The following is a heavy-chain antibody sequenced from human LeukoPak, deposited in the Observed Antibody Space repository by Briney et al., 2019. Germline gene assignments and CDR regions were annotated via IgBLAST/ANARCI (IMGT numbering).Heavy chain of an antibody. V-gene: IGHV3-9*01. CDR1: GFTFDDYA. J-gene: IGHJ3*02. D-gene: IGHD3-22*01. CDR3: AKDIPARQKYYYDSSGSAFDI. CDR2: ISWNSGSI. Sequence: PGRSLRLSCAASGFTFDDYAMHWVRHAPGKGLEWVSGISWNSGSIGYADSVQGRFTISRDNAKNSLYLQMNSLRAEDTALYYCAKDIPARQKYYYDSSGSAFDIWGQGTMVTVSS.